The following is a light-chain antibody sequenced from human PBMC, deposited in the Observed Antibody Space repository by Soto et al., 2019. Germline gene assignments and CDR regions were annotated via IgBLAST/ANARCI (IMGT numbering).Light chain of an antibody. CDR3: QHYNSYSEA. CDR1: QSISSW. J-gene: IGKJ1*01. Sequence: MTHSPSTVAASVREGVTITCRASQSISSWLAWYQQKPGKAPKLLIYKASTLKSGVPSRFSGSGSGTEFTLTISSLQPDDFATYYCQHYNSYSEAFGQGTKVDIK. CDR2: KAS. V-gene: IGKV1-5*03.